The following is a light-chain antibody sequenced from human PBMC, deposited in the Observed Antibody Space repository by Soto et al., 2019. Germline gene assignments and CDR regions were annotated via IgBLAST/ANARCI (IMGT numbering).Light chain of an antibody. CDR3: QQYNDWPLT. Sequence: EIVMTQSPVTLSVSPGERATLSCRASQSVRSNLAWYQQKPGQAPSLLIYGALTRATGIQTRFSGTGSGTEFTLTISCLQSEDFALYYCQQYNDWPLTFGQGTKVEV. CDR1: QSVRSN. CDR2: GAL. V-gene: IGKV3-15*01. J-gene: IGKJ1*01.